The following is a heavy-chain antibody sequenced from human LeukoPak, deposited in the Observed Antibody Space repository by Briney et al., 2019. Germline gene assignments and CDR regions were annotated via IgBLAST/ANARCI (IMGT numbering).Heavy chain of an antibody. CDR3: ARGAAAGNKPYYYYYMDV. V-gene: IGHV1-18*01. Sequence: ASVKVSCKASGGTFSNYAIGWVRQAPGQGLEWMGWISAYNGNTNYAQKLQGRVTMTTDTSTSTAYMELRSLRSDDTAVYYCARGAAAGNKPYYYYYMDVWGKGTTVTISS. CDR2: ISAYNGNT. J-gene: IGHJ6*03. D-gene: IGHD6-13*01. CDR1: GGTFSNYA.